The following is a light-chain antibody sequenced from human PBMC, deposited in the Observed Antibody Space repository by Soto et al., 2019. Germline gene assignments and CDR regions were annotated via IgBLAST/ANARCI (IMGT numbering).Light chain of an antibody. Sequence: EIVLTQSPGTLSLSPGERATLSCRASQSVDSAYLAWFQHKPGQAPRLLIYSASIRATGIPDRFSGSGSGTDFTLTIGRLEPEDFATYYCQQLNTYPVTFGGGTKVEIK. V-gene: IGKV3-20*01. J-gene: IGKJ4*01. CDR2: SAS. CDR1: QSVDSAY. CDR3: QQLNTYPVT.